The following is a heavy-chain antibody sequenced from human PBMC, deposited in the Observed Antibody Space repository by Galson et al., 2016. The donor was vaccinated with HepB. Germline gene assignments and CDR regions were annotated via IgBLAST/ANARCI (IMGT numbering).Heavy chain of an antibody. J-gene: IGHJ6*02. CDR1: GFTFSSYS. V-gene: IGHV3-21*01. CDR2: ISSSSSYI. D-gene: IGHD5-18*01. CDR3: ARDWIPYYYYGMDV. Sequence: LRLSCAASGFTFSSYSMNWVRQAPGKGLEWVSSISSSSSYIYYADSVKGRFTISRDDAKSSLYLQMNSLRAEDTAVYYCARDWIPYYYYGMDVWGQGTTVTVSS.